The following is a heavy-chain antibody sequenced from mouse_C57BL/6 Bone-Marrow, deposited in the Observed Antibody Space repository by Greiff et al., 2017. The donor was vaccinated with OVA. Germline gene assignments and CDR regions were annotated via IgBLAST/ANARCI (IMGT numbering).Heavy chain of an antibody. Sequence: VQLQESGAELVRPGASVKLSCKASGYTFTDYYINWVKQRPGQGLEWIARIYPGSGNTYYNEKFKGKATLTAEKSSSTAYMQLSSLTSEDSAVYYCARSPITTVVADYWGQGTSVTVSS. CDR3: ARSPITTVVADY. CDR1: GYTFTDYY. J-gene: IGHJ4*01. CDR2: IYPGSGNT. D-gene: IGHD1-1*01. V-gene: IGHV1-76*01.